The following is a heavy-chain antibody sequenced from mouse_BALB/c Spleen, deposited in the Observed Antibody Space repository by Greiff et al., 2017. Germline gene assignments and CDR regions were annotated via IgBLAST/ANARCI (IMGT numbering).Heavy chain of an antibody. CDR1: GFSLTSYG. CDR2: IWSGGST. Sequence: QVQLQQSGPGLVQPSQSLSITCTVSGFSLTSYGVHWVRQSPGKGLEWLGVIWSGGSTDYNAAFISRLSISKDNSKSQVFFKMNSLQANDTAIYYCARELALAYWGQGTLVTVSA. J-gene: IGHJ3*01. D-gene: IGHD3-1*01. CDR3: ARELALAY. V-gene: IGHV2-2*02.